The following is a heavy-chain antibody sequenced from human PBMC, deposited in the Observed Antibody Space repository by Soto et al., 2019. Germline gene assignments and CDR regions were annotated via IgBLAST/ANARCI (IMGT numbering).Heavy chain of an antibody. J-gene: IGHJ6*02. CDR2: IIPIFGTA. D-gene: IGHD1-1*01. CDR3: AGGVQLNLPHSSDYYYGRDV. CDR1: GGTFSSYA. V-gene: IGHV1-69*13. Sequence: SVKVSCKASGGTFSSYAISWVRQAPGQGLEWMGGIIPIFGTANYAQKFQGRVTITADESTSTAYMELSSLRSEDTAVYYCAGGVQLNLPHSSDYYYGRDVGAQGTRFTFSS.